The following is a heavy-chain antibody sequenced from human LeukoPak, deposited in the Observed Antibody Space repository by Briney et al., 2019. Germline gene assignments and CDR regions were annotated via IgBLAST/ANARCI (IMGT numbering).Heavy chain of an antibody. Sequence: PSETLSLTCTVSGGSISSYYWSWIRQPPGKGLEWIGYIYYSGSTNYNPSLKSRVTISVDTSKNQFSLKLSSVTAADTAVYYCARYRRLPFLGRFLGFDIWGQGTMVTVSS. D-gene: IGHD3-3*01. CDR1: GGSISSYY. CDR2: IYYSGST. CDR3: ARYRRLPFLGRFLGFDI. J-gene: IGHJ3*02. V-gene: IGHV4-59*08.